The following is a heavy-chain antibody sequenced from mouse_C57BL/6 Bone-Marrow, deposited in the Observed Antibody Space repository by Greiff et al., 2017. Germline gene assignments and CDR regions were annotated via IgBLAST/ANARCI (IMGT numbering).Heavy chain of an antibody. CDR3: AVTVVADYYAMDY. CDR1: GYSITSGYY. Sequence: EVKLMESGPGLVKPSQSLSLTCSVTGYSITSGYYWNWIRQFPGNKLEWMGYISYDGSNNYNPSLKNLISFTLDTSKNQFFLKLNSVTTEDTATYYCAVTVVADYYAMDYWGQGTSVTVSS. V-gene: IGHV3-6*01. CDR2: ISYDGSN. J-gene: IGHJ4*01. D-gene: IGHD1-1*01.